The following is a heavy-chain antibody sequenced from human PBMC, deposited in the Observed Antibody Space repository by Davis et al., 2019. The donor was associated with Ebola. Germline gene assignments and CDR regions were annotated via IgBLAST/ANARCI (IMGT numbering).Heavy chain of an antibody. V-gene: IGHV3-30-3*01. CDR2: ISYDGSNK. CDR3: ARGRVVVVAAKPYYYYGMDV. J-gene: IGHJ6*02. CDR1: GFTFRNFH. D-gene: IGHD2-15*01. Sequence: LSLTCAASGFTFRNFHMHWVRQAPGKGLEWVVVISYDGSNKYYADSVKGRFTISRDNSKNTLYLQMNSLRVEDTAVYYCARGRVVVVAAKPYYYYGMDVWGQGTTVTVSS.